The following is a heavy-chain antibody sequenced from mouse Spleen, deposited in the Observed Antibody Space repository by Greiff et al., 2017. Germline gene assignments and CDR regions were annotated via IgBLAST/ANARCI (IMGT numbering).Heavy chain of an antibody. CDR1: GFSLTSYA. D-gene: IGHD2-10*01. J-gene: IGHJ2*01. CDR2: IWTGGGT. CDR3: ARNAYYGNYEYFDY. Sequence: VKLMESGPGLVAPSQSLSITCTVSGFSLTSYAISWVRQPPGKGLEWLGVIWTGGGTNYNSALKSRLSISKDNSKSQVFLKMNSLQTDDTARYYCARNAYYGNYEYFDYWGQGTTLTVSS. V-gene: IGHV2-9-1*01.